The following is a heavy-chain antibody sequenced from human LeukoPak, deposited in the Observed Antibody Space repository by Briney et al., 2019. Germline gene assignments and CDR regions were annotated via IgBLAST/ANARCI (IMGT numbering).Heavy chain of an antibody. D-gene: IGHD3-3*01. J-gene: IGHJ4*02. Sequence: SETLSLTCSVSGYSISSGYYWGWIRQAPGKGLEWIGSIYYSGSTYYNPSLKSRVTISVDTSKSQFSLKPSSVTAADTAVYYCARGPHVTIFGVVTKYFDYWGQGTLVTVSS. CDR2: IYYSGST. CDR3: ARGPHVTIFGVVTKYFDY. V-gene: IGHV4-38-2*02. CDR1: GYSISSGYY.